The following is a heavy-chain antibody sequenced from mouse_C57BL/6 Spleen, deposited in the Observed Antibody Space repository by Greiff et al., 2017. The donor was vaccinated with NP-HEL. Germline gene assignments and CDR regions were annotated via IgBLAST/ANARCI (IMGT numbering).Heavy chain of an antibody. V-gene: IGHV14-3*01. CDR2: IDPANGNT. D-gene: IGHD2-4*01. CDR3: ARGVYDYDAHCDV. Sequence: VHVKQSVAELVRPGASVKLSCTASGFNIKNTYMHWVKQRPEQGLEWIGRIDPANGNTKYAPKLQGKAPITADTSSNTAYLQLSSLTSEDTAIYYCARGVYDYDAHCDVWGTGTTVTVAS. CDR1: GFNIKNTY. J-gene: IGHJ1*03.